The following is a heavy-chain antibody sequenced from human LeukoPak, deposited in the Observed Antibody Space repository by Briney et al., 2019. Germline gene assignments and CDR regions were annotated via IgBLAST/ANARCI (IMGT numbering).Heavy chain of an antibody. D-gene: IGHD3-16*02. J-gene: IGHJ4*02. CDR2: IYNSGST. Sequence: PSETLSLTCTVSGGSISSGSYYWSWIRQPAGKGLEWIGRIYNSGSTYYNPSLKSRVTISVDTSKNQFSLKLSSVTAADTAVYYCASGRYRGSLDYWGQGTLVTVSS. CDR1: GGSISSGSYY. CDR3: ASGRYRGSLDY. V-gene: IGHV4-61*02.